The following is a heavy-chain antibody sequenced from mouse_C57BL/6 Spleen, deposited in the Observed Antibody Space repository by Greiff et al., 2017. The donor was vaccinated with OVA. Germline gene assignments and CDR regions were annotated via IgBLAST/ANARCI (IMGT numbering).Heavy chain of an antibody. V-gene: IGHV7-3*01. D-gene: IGHD1-1*01. CDR1: GFTFTDYY. CDR2: IRNKANGYTT. CDR3: ARSAGSRWYFDV. Sequence: EVKLMESGGGLVQPGGSLSLSCAASGFTFTDYYMSWVRQPPGKALEWLGFIRNKANGYTTEYSASVKGRFTISRDNSQSILYLQMNALRAEDSATYYCARSAGSRWYFDVWGTGTTVTVSS. J-gene: IGHJ1*03.